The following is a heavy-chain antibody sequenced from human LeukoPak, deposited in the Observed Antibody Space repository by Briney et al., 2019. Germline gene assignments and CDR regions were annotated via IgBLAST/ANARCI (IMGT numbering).Heavy chain of an antibody. CDR3: ARHIVVVTAPYYSDY. CDR2: ISAYNGNT. Sequence: ASVKVSCKASGYTFTSYGISWVRQAPGQGLEWMGWISAYNGNTNYAQKLQGRVTMTTDTSTSTAYMELRSLRSDDTAVYYCARHIVVVTAPYYSDYWGQGTLVTVSS. J-gene: IGHJ4*02. D-gene: IGHD2-21*02. V-gene: IGHV1-18*01. CDR1: GYTFTSYG.